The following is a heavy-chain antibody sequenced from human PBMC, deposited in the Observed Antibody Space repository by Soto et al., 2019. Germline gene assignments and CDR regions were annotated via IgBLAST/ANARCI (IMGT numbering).Heavy chain of an antibody. CDR1: GGSISSSRCH. CDR2: IKYSGTT. D-gene: IGHD1-26*01. CDR3: ARHGITGSYYDALDI. Sequence: SETLSLTCTVSGGSISSSRCHWGWIRQPPGKGLEWIASIKYSGTTFYNPSLKSRVTLSVDTSKNQFALKLSSVTAAETAVYDCARHGITGSYYDALDIWGQGTMVTISS. V-gene: IGHV4-39*01. J-gene: IGHJ3*02.